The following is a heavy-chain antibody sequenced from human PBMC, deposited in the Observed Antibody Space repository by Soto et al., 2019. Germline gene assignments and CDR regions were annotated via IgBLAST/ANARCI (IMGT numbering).Heavy chain of an antibody. Sequence: GGSLRLSCAASGFTFSSYAMSWVRQAPGKGLEWVSAISGSGGSTYYADSVKGRFTISRDNSKNTLYLQMNSLRAEDTAVYYCAKSEGGPGYCSGGSCYLRWFDPWGQGTLVTVSS. CDR1: GFTFSSYA. V-gene: IGHV3-23*01. CDR2: ISGSGGST. D-gene: IGHD2-15*01. J-gene: IGHJ5*02. CDR3: AKSEGGPGYCSGGSCYLRWFDP.